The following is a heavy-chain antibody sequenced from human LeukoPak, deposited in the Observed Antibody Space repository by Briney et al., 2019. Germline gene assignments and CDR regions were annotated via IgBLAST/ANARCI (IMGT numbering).Heavy chain of an antibody. V-gene: IGHV3-21*01. Sequence: GGSLRLSCAASGYTFRSYSMNWVRQAPGKGLEWVSSISGSSSYIYYADSVKGRFTISRDNAKNSLYLQMNSLRAEDTAVYYCARDIVVVPAAMPWYFDLWGRGTLVTVSS. CDR2: ISGSSSYI. J-gene: IGHJ2*01. CDR3: ARDIVVVPAAMPWYFDL. CDR1: GYTFRSYS. D-gene: IGHD2-2*01.